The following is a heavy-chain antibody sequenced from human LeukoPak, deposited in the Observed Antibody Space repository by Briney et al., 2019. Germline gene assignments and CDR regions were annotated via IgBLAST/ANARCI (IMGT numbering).Heavy chain of an antibody. J-gene: IGHJ6*03. CDR1: GGSISSSSYY. V-gene: IGHV4-61*02. CDR2: IYISGGT. Sequence: PSETLSLTCTVSGGSISSSSYYWGWIRQPAGKGLEWIGRIYISGGTNYNPSLKSRVAMSVDTSKNQFSLKLSSVTAADTAVYYCARVNYYYYYMDVWGKGTTVTISS. CDR3: ARVNYYYYYMDV.